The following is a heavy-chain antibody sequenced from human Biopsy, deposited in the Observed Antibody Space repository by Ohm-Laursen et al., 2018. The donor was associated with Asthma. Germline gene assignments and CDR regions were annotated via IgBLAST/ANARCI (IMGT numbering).Heavy chain of an antibody. CDR2: INAGNGNT. V-gene: IGHV1-3*01. CDR1: GYTFINYA. D-gene: IGHD3-9*01. Sequence: ASVKVSCKASGYTFINYAIHWVRQAPGQRLEWMGWINAGNGNTKYSQKFQGRVTITRDTSASTAYMELSSLRSEDTAVYYCARTYYDFLTGQVKDAFAIWGQGTMVTVSS. J-gene: IGHJ3*02. CDR3: ARTYYDFLTGQVKDAFAI.